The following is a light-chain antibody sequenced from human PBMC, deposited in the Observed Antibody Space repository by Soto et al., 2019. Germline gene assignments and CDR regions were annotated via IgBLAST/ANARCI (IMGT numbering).Light chain of an antibody. CDR1: SSDVGGYNY. Sequence: QSALAQPPSASGSPGQSVTISCTGTSSDVGGYNYVSWYQQHPDKAPKLMIYEVSKRPSGVPDRFSGSKSGNTASLTVSGLQAEDEAVYYCSSYAGSNNPYVFGTRTKLTV. CDR3: SSYAGSNNPYV. CDR2: EVS. J-gene: IGLJ1*01. V-gene: IGLV2-8*01.